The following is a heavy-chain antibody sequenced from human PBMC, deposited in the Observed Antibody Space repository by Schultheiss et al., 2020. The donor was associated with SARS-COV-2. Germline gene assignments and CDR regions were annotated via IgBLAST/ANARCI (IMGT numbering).Heavy chain of an antibody. CDR3: ARDREDIVVVVAATPYYGMDV. V-gene: IGHV1-18*01. D-gene: IGHD2-15*01. Sequence: ASVKVSCKASGYTFINYGISWVRQAPGQGLEWMGWISAYNGNTNYAQKLQGRVTMTTDTSTSTAYMELRSLRSDDTAVYYCARDREDIVVVVAATPYYGMDVWGQGTTVTVSS. CDR1: GYTFINYG. J-gene: IGHJ6*02. CDR2: ISAYNGNT.